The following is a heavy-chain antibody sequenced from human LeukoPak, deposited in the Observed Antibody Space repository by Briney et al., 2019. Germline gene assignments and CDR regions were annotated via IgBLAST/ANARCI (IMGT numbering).Heavy chain of an antibody. CDR2: IYYSGNT. D-gene: IGHD3-9*01. V-gene: IGHV4-39*01. CDR1: GDSISSRGYY. J-gene: IGHJ4*02. Sequence: PSVTLSLTCTVSGDSISSRGYYWGGLRQPPGRELEWIGSIYYSGNTYYNPPLKSRVTISLDTYKNHMSLKLSSVTAADTAVYYCARHRAGYHLDWWGQGTLVTVSS. CDR3: ARHRAGYHLDW.